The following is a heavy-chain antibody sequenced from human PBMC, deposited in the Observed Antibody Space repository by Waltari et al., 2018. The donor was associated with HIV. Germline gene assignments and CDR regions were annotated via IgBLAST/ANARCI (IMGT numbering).Heavy chain of an antibody. Sequence: EVQLVESGGGLVQPGGYLRLSCPGSGFTFGSSGSSWVRQARGRGLEWVANIKEDGSEKYYVDSVNGRFTISGDNAENSLYLQMNSLRAEDTAVYYCARGGFYGSGSKVNWGQGTLVTVSS. J-gene: IGHJ4*02. CDR1: GFTFGSSG. CDR2: IKEDGSEK. V-gene: IGHV3-7*04. CDR3: ARGGFYGSGSKVN. D-gene: IGHD3-10*01.